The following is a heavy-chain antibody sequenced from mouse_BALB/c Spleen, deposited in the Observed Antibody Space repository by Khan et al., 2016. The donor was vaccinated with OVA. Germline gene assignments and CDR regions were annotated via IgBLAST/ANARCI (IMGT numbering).Heavy chain of an antibody. CDR2: INYSGNT. V-gene: IGHV3-2*02. J-gene: IGHJ3*01. Sequence: VQLKESGPGLVKPSQSLSLTCTVTGYSITSEYAWNWIRQFPGNKLEWMGYINYSGNTRYNPSLKSRISITRDTSKNQFFLQLNSVTTEDTATXYCTRKDYYDYDPFPYWGQGTLVTVSA. CDR1: GYSITSEYA. D-gene: IGHD2-4*01. CDR3: TRKDYYDYDPFPY.